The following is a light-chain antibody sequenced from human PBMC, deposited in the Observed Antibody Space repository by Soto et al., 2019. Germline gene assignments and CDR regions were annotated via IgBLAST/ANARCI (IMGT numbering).Light chain of an antibody. CDR1: QSVSSN. CDR3: QPYNNWPPCK. CDR2: GAS. J-gene: IGKJ1*01. V-gene: IGKV3-15*01. Sequence: EIVMTQSPATLSVSPGERATLSCRASQSVSSNLAWYQQKPGQAPRLLIYGASTRATGIPARFSGSGSGTEFTLTISSLQSEDFAVYYCQPYNNWPPCKFGQGTKVYIK.